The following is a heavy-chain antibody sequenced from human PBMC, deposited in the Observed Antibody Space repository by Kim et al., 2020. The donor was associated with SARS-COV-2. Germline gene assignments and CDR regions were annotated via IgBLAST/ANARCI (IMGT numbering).Heavy chain of an antibody. J-gene: IGHJ4*02. Sequence: GGSLRLSCAASGFTFSSNVMSWVRQAPGKGLEWVSAISPSGGATYYADSVKGWFTISRDNSKNTLFLQMNNLRGEDTAIYYCSRGQHLVFWGQGTLVTVSS. D-gene: IGHD6-13*01. CDR1: GFTFSSNV. CDR2: ISPSGGAT. CDR3: SRGQHLVF. V-gene: IGHV3-23*01.